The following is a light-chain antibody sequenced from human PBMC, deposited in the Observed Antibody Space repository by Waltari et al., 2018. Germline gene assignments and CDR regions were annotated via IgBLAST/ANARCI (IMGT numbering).Light chain of an antibody. CDR3: SSQSSDNVVL. V-gene: IGLV2-14*03. Sequence: QSALTQPASVCGSPGQSITISCTGTSSDVGGYNSVSWYQDHPGQAPKVIIYDVSDRPSGISERFSGSKSGNTASLTISGLQAEDEADYYCSSQSSDNVVLFGGGTKLTVL. CDR2: DVS. CDR1: SSDVGGYNS. J-gene: IGLJ2*01.